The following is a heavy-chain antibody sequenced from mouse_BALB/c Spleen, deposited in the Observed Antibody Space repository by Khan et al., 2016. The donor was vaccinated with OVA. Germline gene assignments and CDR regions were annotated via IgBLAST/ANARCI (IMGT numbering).Heavy chain of an antibody. J-gene: IGHJ3*01. CDR2: IWSGGTT. CDR1: GFSLTTYD. Sequence: VQLVESGPGLVQPSQSLSITCTVSGFSLTTYDVHWVRQSPGKSLEWLGVIWSGGTTNYSAAFISRLSITKDNSTSQVFFKMNSLQANATAIYYCARNYDYDEGLAYGGQGTLVTVSA. D-gene: IGHD2-4*01. CDR3: ARNYDYDEGLAY. V-gene: IGHV2-2*02.